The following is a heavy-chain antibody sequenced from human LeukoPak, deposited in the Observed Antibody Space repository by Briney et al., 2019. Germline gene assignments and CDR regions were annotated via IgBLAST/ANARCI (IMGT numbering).Heavy chain of an antibody. CDR2: LYHSGST. Sequence: PSQTLSLTCAVSGGSIGSGGYSWSWIRQPPGKGLEWIGYLYHSGSTYYNPSLKSRVTISVDTSKNQFSLKLTSVTAADTAVYYCARATGYDILTGEYMAYFDYWGQGTLVTVSS. CDR1: GGSIGSGGYS. J-gene: IGHJ4*02. CDR3: ARATGYDILTGEYMAYFDY. D-gene: IGHD3-9*01. V-gene: IGHV4-30-2*01.